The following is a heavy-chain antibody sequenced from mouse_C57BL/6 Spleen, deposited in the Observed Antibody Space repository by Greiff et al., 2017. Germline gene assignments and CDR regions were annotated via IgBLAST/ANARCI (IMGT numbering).Heavy chain of an antibody. CDR1: GFTFSDYG. D-gene: IGHD1-1*01. V-gene: IGHV5-17*01. Sequence: EVKLMESGGGLVKPGGSLKLSCAASGFTFSDYGMHWVRQAPEKGLEWVAYISSGSSTIYYADTVKGRFTISRDNAKNTLFLQMTSLRSEDTAMYYCARTGYYGSSFDVWGTGTTVTVSS. J-gene: IGHJ1*03. CDR3: ARTGYYGSSFDV. CDR2: ISSGSSTI.